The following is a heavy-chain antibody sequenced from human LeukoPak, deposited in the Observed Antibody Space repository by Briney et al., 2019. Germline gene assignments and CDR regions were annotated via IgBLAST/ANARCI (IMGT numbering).Heavy chain of an antibody. CDR2: ISYDGSNK. J-gene: IGHJ4*02. D-gene: IGHD7-27*01. Sequence: GGSLRLSCAASGFTFSSYGMHWVRQAPGKGLEWVAVISYDGSNKYYADSVKGRFTISRDNSKNTLYLQMNSLRAEDTAVYYCAKVGWGLTYWGQGTLVTVSS. CDR3: AKVGWGLTY. V-gene: IGHV3-30*18. CDR1: GFTFSSYG.